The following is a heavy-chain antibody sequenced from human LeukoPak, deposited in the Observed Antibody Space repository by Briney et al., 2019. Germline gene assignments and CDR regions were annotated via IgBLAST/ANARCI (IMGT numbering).Heavy chain of an antibody. J-gene: IGHJ3*02. CDR3: ARDFCSGGSCYPDAFDI. D-gene: IGHD2-15*01. CDR1: GFTFSSYG. V-gene: IGHV3-33*01. CDR2: IWYDGTNT. Sequence: TGGSLRLSCAASGFTFSSYGMHWVRQAPGKGLEWVAVIWYDGTNTYYADSVKGRFTISRDNSKNTLYPQMNSLRAEDTAVYYCARDFCSGGSCYPDAFDIWGQGTMVTVSS.